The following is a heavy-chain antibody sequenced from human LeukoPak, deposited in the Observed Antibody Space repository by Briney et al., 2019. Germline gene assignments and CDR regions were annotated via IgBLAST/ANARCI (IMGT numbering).Heavy chain of an antibody. J-gene: IGHJ4*02. Sequence: ASVKVSCKASGCTFTGYYMNWVRQAPGQGLEWIGRINPNSGGTNYAQKFQGRVTMTRDTSISTAYMELSRLRSDDTAVYYCARARGLRYFDWGDYFDYWGQGTLVTVSS. CDR1: GCTFTGYY. D-gene: IGHD3-9*01. CDR2: INPNSGGT. V-gene: IGHV1-2*06. CDR3: ARARGLRYFDWGDYFDY.